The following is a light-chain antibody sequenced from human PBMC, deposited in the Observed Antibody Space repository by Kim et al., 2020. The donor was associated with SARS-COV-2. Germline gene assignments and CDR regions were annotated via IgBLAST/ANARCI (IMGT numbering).Light chain of an antibody. Sequence: EIVLTQSPGTLSLSPGERATLSCRASQSVSSSYLAWYQQKPGQAPRLLIYGASSRATGIPDRFSGSGSGTDFTLTISRLEPEDFAVYYCQQYCSSPFFGGGTKVDIK. CDR2: GAS. CDR1: QSVSSSY. CDR3: QQYCSSPF. J-gene: IGKJ4*01. V-gene: IGKV3-20*01.